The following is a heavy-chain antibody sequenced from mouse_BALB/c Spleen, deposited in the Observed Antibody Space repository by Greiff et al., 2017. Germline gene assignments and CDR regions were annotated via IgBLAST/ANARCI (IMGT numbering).Heavy chain of an antibody. V-gene: IGHV3-6*02. CDR1: GYSITSGYY. CDR2: ISYDGSN. CDR3: AREDYGSSFDY. D-gene: IGHD1-1*01. Sequence: VQLQQSGPGLVKPSQSLSLTCSVTGYSITSGYYWNWIRQFPGNKLEWMGYISYDGSNKYNPSLKNRISITRDTSKNQFFLKLNSVTTEDTATYYCAREDYGSSFDYWGQGTTLTVSS. J-gene: IGHJ2*01.